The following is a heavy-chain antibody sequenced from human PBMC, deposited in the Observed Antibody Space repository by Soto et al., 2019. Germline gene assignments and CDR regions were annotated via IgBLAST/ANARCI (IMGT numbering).Heavy chain of an antibody. CDR2: IIHSEST. J-gene: IGHJ6*02. D-gene: IGHD1-26*01. CDR3: ARQRPTDGRWEFANYYGMDV. Sequence: KTSETLSLTCAAYGGSFSAYYWSWVRQPPGKGLEWIGEIIHSESTKYNPSLKSRVTISVDTSKNQFSLKLSSVTAADTAVYYCARQRPTDGRWEFANYYGMDVWGQGTPVTVSS. CDR1: GGSFSAYY. V-gene: IGHV4-34*12.